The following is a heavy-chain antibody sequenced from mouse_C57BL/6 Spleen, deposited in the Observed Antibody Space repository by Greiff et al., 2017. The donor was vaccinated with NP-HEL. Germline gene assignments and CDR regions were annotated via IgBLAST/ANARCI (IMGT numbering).Heavy chain of an antibody. CDR2: IYPGSGNT. Sequence: QVQLKESGPELVKPGASVKISCKASGYSFTSYYIHWVKQRPGQGLEWIGWIYPGSGNTKYNEKFKGKATLTADTSSSTAYMQLSSLTSEDSAVYYCARWKLGRELYYFDYWGQGTTLTVSS. CDR3: ARWKLGRELYYFDY. D-gene: IGHD4-1*01. J-gene: IGHJ2*01. V-gene: IGHV1-66*01. CDR1: GYSFTSYY.